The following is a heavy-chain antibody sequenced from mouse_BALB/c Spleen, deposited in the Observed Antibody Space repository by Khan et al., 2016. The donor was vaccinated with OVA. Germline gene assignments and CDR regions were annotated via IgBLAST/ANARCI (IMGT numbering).Heavy chain of an antibody. CDR3: TRFPDRPGDALDY. CDR2: IYPGNSDG. V-gene: IGHV1-5*01. Sequence: EVQLQESGTVLARPGASVKMSCKASGYRFTSYWMHWVKQRPGQGLEWIGAIYPGNSDGKFNQKFKGKAKLTTVTSARTAYMELNSLTHAGSAVYCLTRFPDRPGDALDYWGQGTSVTVSS. CDR1: GYRFTSYW. J-gene: IGHJ4*01. D-gene: IGHD2-14*01.